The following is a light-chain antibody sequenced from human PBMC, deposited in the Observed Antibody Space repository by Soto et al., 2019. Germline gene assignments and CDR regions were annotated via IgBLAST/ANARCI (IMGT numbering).Light chain of an antibody. V-gene: IGKV1-5*03. J-gene: IGKJ3*01. CDR2: RAS. Sequence: DIQMTQSPPTLSASVGDRVTITCRASQSISSRLAWYQQKPGRAPKLLIYRASSLKSGVPSRFSGRGSGTEFTLTTCSPQPDDLATYYCQQYNRYSSFGPGTRVDIK. CDR1: QSISSR. CDR3: QQYNRYSS.